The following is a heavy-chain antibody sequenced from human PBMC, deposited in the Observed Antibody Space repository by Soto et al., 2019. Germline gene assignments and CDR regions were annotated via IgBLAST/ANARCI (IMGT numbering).Heavy chain of an antibody. V-gene: IGHV3-64*01. CDR2: ISSNGGST. J-gene: IGHJ4*02. CDR1: GFTFSNYA. CDR3: ATGPGLIPR. D-gene: IGHD3-16*02. Sequence: PGGSLRLSCKASGFTFSNYAMHWVRQAPGKGLEYVSAISSNGGSTNYANSVKGRFTISRDNSKNTLYLQMGSLRAEDMAVYYCATGPGLIPRWGQGTLVTVSS.